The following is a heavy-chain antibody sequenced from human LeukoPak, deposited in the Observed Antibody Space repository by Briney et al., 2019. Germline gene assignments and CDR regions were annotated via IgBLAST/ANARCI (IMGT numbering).Heavy chain of an antibody. CDR1: GGSISSYY. V-gene: IGHV4-59*01. J-gene: IGHJ4*02. CDR2: IYYSGST. Sequence: SETLSLTCTVSGGSISSYYWSWIRQPPGKGLEWIGYIYYSGSTNYNPSLKSRVTISLDTSKDQFSLKLSSVTAADTAVYYCARVYSSSWYDEFDYWGQGTLVTVSS. CDR3: ARVYSSSWYDEFDY. D-gene: IGHD6-13*01.